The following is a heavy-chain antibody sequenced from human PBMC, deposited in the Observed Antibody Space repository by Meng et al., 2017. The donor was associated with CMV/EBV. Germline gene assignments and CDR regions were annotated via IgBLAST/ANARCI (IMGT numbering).Heavy chain of an antibody. CDR3: ARGGLRGFDY. V-gene: IGHV2-5*02. Sequence: ITLKESGPTLVKPTQTLTRTCSCLRFSLSTRGVGVGWTRQPPGKALEWLALIYWDDDKRYRPTLKSRLTITKETSKNQVVLKMTNMDPVDTATYYCARGGLRGFDYWGQGTLVTVSS. J-gene: IGHJ4*02. D-gene: IGHD4-17*01. CDR1: RFSLSTRGVG. CDR2: IYWDDDK.